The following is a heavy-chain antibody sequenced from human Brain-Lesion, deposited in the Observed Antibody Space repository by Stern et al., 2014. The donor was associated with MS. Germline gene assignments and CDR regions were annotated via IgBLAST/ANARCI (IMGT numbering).Heavy chain of an antibody. Sequence: VQLVESGAEVKKPGASVKVSCKTSGYIFTGYYIHWVRQAPGQGLEWMAWINPKTGGTKYAQKFQGRVTMSRDTSISTAYVELSSLTSDDTAVYYCARDQRGITIFGVVTDYYDRGREGGGKGATVTVSS. CDR3: ARDQRGITIFGVVTDYYDRGREG. J-gene: IGHJ6*04. V-gene: IGHV1-2*02. CDR1: GYIFTGYY. CDR2: INPKTGGT. D-gene: IGHD3-3*01.